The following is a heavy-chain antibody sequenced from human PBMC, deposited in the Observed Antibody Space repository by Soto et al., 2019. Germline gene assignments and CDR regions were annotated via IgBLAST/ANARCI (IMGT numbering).Heavy chain of an antibody. V-gene: IGHV4-34*01. CDR2: INHSGST. CDR3: ARGRGDIVVVPAAFFDY. CDR1: GGSFSGYY. J-gene: IGHJ4*02. Sequence: QVQLQQWGAGLLKPSETLSLTCAVYGGSFSGYYWSWIRQPPGKGLEWIGEINHSGSTNYNPSLKMRFTISVDTSKNQFSLKLSSVTAADTAVYYCARGRGDIVVVPAAFFDYWGQGTLVTVSS. D-gene: IGHD2-2*01.